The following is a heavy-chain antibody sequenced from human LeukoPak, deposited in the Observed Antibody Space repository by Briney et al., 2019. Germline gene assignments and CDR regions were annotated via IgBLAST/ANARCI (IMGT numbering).Heavy chain of an antibody. Sequence: SETLSLTCAVSGASVSGSPYYWGWIRQPPGKGLEWIGSIYSSGSTYYNASLQSRVTISIETSKNQISLRLNSVTAADTAIYYCAKSGGYGLIDYWGQGTLVTVSS. D-gene: IGHD1-26*01. CDR2: IYSSGST. CDR3: AKSGGYGLIDY. J-gene: IGHJ4*02. V-gene: IGHV4-39*01. CDR1: GASVSGSPYY.